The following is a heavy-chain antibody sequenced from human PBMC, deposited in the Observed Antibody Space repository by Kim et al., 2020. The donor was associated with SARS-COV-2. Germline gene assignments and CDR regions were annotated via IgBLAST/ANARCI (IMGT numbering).Heavy chain of an antibody. V-gene: IGHV3-23*01. J-gene: IGHJ4*02. CDR3: AKGNYYGSGSYRFYYFDY. D-gene: IGHD3-10*01. Sequence: ARFPLSRDNAKTPLYLQMNSLRAEDTAVYYCAKGNYYGSGSYRFYYFDYWGQGTLVTVSS.